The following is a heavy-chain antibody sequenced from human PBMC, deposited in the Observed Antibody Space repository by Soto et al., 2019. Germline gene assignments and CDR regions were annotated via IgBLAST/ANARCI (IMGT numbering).Heavy chain of an antibody. V-gene: IGHV3-23*01. CDR3: AKRDPGHYGMDV. CDR1: GFTSSSYA. J-gene: IGHJ6*02. Sequence: PGESLKISCAASGFTSSSYAMSWVRQAPGKGLEWVSAISGSGGSTYCADSVKGRFTISRDNSKNTLYLQMNSLRAEDTAVYYCAKRDPGHYGMDVWGQGTTVTVAS. CDR2: ISGSGGST.